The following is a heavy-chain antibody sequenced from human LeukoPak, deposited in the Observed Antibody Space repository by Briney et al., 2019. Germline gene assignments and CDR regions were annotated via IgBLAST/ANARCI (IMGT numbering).Heavy chain of an antibody. CDR3: ARGLNNRKSGRRFDVFEI. D-gene: IGHD1-14*01. CDR1: GGSISTYY. CDR2: VYYSGST. Sequence: SETLSLTCTVSGGSISTYYWSWIRQPPGKGLEWIGYVYYSGSTYYNPSLKSRVTISADTSKNQFSLRLRSVTAADTAVYYCARGLNNRKSGRRFDVFEIWGQGTMVTVSS. J-gene: IGHJ3*02. V-gene: IGHV4-59*01.